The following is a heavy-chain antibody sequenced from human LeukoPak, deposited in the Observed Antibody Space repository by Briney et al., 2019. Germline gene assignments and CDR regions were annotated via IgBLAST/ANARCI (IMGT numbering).Heavy chain of an antibody. CDR2: IYPGDSDT. J-gene: IGHJ5*01. D-gene: IGHD3-10*01. CDR3: ARPFASGSKSDRGWFDS. V-gene: IGHV5-51*01. CDR1: GYSFTNYW. Sequence: GESLKISFRDSGYSFTNYWIGWVRQMPGKGLEWMGIIYPGDSDTRYSPSFQGQVTISVDKSTSTAYLQWSSLKASDTAMYYCARPFASGSKSDRGWFDSWGQGTLVTVSS.